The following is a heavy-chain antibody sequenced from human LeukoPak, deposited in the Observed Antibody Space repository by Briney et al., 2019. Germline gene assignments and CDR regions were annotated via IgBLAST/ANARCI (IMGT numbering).Heavy chain of an antibody. V-gene: IGHV3-48*03. Sequence: GGSLRLSCAASGFTFSSYEMNWVRQAPGKGLEWVSYISSSGSTIYYADSVKGRFTISRDNAKNSLYLQMNSLSAENTAVYYCARVGYNCDYGYWCFDLWGRGTLVTVSS. D-gene: IGHD1-7*01. CDR3: ARVGYNCDYGYWCFDL. J-gene: IGHJ2*01. CDR1: GFTFSSYE. CDR2: ISSSGSTI.